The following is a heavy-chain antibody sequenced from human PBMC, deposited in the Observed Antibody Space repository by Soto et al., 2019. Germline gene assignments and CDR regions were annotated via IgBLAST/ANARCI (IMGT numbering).Heavy chain of an antibody. Sequence: QVQLVESGGGVVQPGRSLRLSCAASGFTFSNYGMHWVRQAPGKGLEWVAVISYDGVNKHYADSVKGRFTISRDNSKNTLYLQMNNLRAEDTTLYHCAKDQVSIVAACSYYWGQGTLVTVSS. CDR1: GFTFSNYG. CDR3: AKDQVSIVAACSYY. J-gene: IGHJ4*02. CDR2: ISYDGVNK. V-gene: IGHV3-30*18. D-gene: IGHD6-13*01.